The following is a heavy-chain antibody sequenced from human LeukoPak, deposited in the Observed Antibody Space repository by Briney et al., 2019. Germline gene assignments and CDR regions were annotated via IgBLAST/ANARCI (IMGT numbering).Heavy chain of an antibody. V-gene: IGHV4-59*01. J-gene: IGHJ4*02. CDR2: IYYSGST. D-gene: IGHD3-10*01. CDR1: GGSISSYY. CDR3: ARDIGSGSFDY. Sequence: PSETLSLTCTVSGGSISSYYWSWIRQPPGKGVEGIGYIYYSGSTNYNPSLKSRVTIPEDTSKNQFSLKLSSVTAADTAVYYCARDIGSGSFDYWRQGTLVTVSS.